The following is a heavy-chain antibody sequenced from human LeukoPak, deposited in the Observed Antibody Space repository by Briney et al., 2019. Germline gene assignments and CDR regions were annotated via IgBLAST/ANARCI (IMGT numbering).Heavy chain of an antibody. CDR2: LYYGGTT. CDR1: GFTVSSNY. CDR3: ARGDGVYIY. D-gene: IGHD4-17*01. V-gene: IGHV3-53*01. J-gene: IGHJ4*02. Sequence: GGSLRLSCVASGFTVSSNYMTWVRQAPGKGLEWVSVLYYGGTTYYADSVKGRFTISRDNTKNTVFLQMSSLRADDTAVYYCARGDGVYIYWGQGTLVTVSS.